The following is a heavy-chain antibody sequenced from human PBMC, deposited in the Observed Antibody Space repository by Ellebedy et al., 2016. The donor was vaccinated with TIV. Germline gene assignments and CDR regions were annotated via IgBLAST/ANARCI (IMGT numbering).Heavy chain of an antibody. CDR3: AKGGTTVVDY. V-gene: IGHV3-74*01. D-gene: IGHD4-23*01. J-gene: IGHJ4*02. Sequence: GGSLRLXXAASGFTFSSYWMHWVRQAPGKGLVWVSRINNDGRSTGYADSVKGRFTIPRDNAKNTLYLQMNSLRAEDTALYYCAKGGTTVVDYWGQGTLVTVSS. CDR2: INNDGRST. CDR1: GFTFSSYW.